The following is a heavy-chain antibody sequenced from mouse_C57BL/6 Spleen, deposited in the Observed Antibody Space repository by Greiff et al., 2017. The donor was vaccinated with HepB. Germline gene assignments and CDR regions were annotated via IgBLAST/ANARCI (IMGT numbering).Heavy chain of an antibody. J-gene: IGHJ4*01. CDR2: ISSGSSTI. V-gene: IGHV5-17*01. CDR1: GFTFSDYG. Sequence: EVKLQESGGGLVKPGGSLKLSCAASGFTFSDYGMHWVRQAPEKGLEWVAYISSGSSTIYYADPVKGRFTISRDNAKNTLFLQMTSLRSEDTAMYYCARDGYYPYYYAMDYWGQGTSVTVSS. D-gene: IGHD2-3*01. CDR3: ARDGYYPYYYAMDY.